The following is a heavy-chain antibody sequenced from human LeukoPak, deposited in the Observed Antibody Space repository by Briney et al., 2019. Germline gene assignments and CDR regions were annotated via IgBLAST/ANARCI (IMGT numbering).Heavy chain of an antibody. D-gene: IGHD4-11*01. V-gene: IGHV1-69*04. J-gene: IGHJ5*02. CDR3: ARTTSGPWNWFDH. Sequence: SVKVSCKASGGTFSSYAISWVRQAPGQGLEWMGRIIPILGIANYAQKFQGRVTITADKSTSTAYMELSSLRSEDTAVYYCARTTSGPWNWFDHWGQGTLVTVSS. CDR2: IIPILGIA. CDR1: GGTFSSYA.